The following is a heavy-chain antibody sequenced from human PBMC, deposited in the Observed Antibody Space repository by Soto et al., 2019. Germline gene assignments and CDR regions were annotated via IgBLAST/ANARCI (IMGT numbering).Heavy chain of an antibody. J-gene: IGHJ6*02. V-gene: IGHV3-7*01. CDR1: GFTFSSYW. Sequence: EVQLVESGGGLVQPGGSLRLSCAASGFTFSSYWMSWVRQAPGKGLEWVANIKQDGSEKYYVDSVKGRFTISRDNAKNSLYLQMNSLRVEDTAVYYCARDPRVRYCSSTSCYGFYYYGMDVWGQGTTVTVSS. CDR3: ARDPRVRYCSSTSCYGFYYYGMDV. D-gene: IGHD2-2*01. CDR2: IKQDGSEK.